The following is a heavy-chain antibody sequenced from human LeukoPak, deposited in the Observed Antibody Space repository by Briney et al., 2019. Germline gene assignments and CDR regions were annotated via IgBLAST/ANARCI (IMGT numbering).Heavy chain of an antibody. J-gene: IGHJ4*02. CDR2: IYTSGST. V-gene: IGHV4-61*02. D-gene: IGHD3-22*01. Sequence: PSETLSLTCAVSGDSITSGGYSWSWIRQPAGKGLEWIGRIYTSGSTNYNPSLKSRVTISVDTSKNQFSLKLSSVTAADTAVYYCARVADYYDSSGYYDYWGQGTLVTVSS. CDR1: GDSITSGGYS. CDR3: ARVADYYDSSGYYDY.